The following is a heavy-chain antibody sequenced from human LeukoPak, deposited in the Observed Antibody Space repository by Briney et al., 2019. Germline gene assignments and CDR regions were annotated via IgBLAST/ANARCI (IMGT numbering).Heavy chain of an antibody. Sequence: WASVTVSCKPSGYTFISYGVSWVRQAPGQGLEWMGRVSPISGDTKYAESLQGRVTMTTETYSTPAYMELRSLKSDDTAVYYCVKEFKKDDFWTGYSPGGDWGQGTLVTVSS. CDR2: VSPISGDT. V-gene: IGHV1-18*01. J-gene: IGHJ4*02. CDR3: VKEFKKDDFWTGYSPGGD. CDR1: GYTFISYG. D-gene: IGHD3/OR15-3a*01.